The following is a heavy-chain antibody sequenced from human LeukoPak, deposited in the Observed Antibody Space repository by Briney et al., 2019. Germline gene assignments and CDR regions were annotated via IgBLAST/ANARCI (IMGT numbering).Heavy chain of an antibody. Sequence: SETLSLTCAAYGGSFSGYYWSWIRQPPGKGLEWIGEINHSGSTNYNPSLKSRVTISVDTSKNQFSLKLSSVTAADTAVYYCARVADYYDSSGYPTTHLFDYWGQGTLVTVSS. CDR1: GGSFSGYY. CDR2: INHSGST. J-gene: IGHJ4*02. V-gene: IGHV4-34*01. CDR3: ARVADYYDSSGYPTTHLFDY. D-gene: IGHD3-22*01.